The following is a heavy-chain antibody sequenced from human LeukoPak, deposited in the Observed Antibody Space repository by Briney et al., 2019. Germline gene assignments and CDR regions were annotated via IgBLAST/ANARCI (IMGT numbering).Heavy chain of an antibody. CDR3: ARGDFSSYYDYVWGSYRDYNWFDP. Sequence: ASVKVSCKASGYTFTCYGISWVRQAPGQGLEWMGWISAYNGNTNYAQKLQGRVTMTTDTSTSTAYMELRSLRSDDTAVYYCARGDFSSYYDYVWGSYRDYNWFDPWGQGTLVTVSS. J-gene: IGHJ5*02. CDR2: ISAYNGNT. V-gene: IGHV1-18*01. CDR1: GYTFTCYG. D-gene: IGHD3-16*02.